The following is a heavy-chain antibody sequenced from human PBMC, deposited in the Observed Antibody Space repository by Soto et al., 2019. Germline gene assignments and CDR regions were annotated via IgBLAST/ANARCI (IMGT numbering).Heavy chain of an antibody. D-gene: IGHD5-18*01. V-gene: IGHV4-34*01. CDR3: VRGGEDTAMITGYFDH. Sequence: SETLSLTCAVYVGSFSGYYWNWIRQPPGKGLEWIGEINHSGSTNYNPSLKRRLTISIDTSKHQFTLKLNSVTAADTAVYYCVRGGEDTAMITGYFDHWGQGTLVTVSS. CDR1: VGSFSGYY. J-gene: IGHJ4*02. CDR2: INHSGST.